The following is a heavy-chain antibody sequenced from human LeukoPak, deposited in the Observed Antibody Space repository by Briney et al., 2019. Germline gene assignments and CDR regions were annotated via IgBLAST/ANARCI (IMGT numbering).Heavy chain of an antibody. CDR3: ARGHCSGSSCSAFDY. CDR2: ISSSSSYV. J-gene: IGHJ4*02. V-gene: IGHV3-21*01. CDR1: GFTFSSYS. D-gene: IGHD2-15*01. Sequence: TGGSLRLSCAASGFTFSSYSMSWVRQAPGKGLEWVSSISSSSSYVYYADSLKGRFTISRDSAKNSLYLQMNSLRAEDTAVYYCARGHCSGSSCSAFDYWGQGTLVTVSS.